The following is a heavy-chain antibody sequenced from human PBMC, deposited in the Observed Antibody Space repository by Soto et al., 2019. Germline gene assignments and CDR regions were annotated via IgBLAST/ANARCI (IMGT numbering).Heavy chain of an antibody. CDR2: IGAASDT. J-gene: IGHJ6*02. CDR3: AGGVLGPGDYYYGMDV. CDR1: GFTFSSFW. V-gene: IGHV3-13*01. D-gene: IGHD7-27*01. Sequence: GGSLRLSCAASGFTFSSFWMTWVRQAPGKGLEWVSGIGAASDTYYPVSVQGRFTVSRDNAKKSLYLQMNSLRAGDTAVYYCAGGVLGPGDYYYGMDVWGQGTTVTVSS.